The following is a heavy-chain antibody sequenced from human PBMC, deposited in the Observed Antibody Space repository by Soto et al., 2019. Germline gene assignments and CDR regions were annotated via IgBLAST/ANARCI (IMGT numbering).Heavy chain of an antibody. D-gene: IGHD3-22*01. CDR1: GFTFGNYA. CDR2: ISASGDQT. V-gene: IGHV3-23*01. CDR3: TKVLSPLILTTNFDS. Sequence: PGGSLRLSCAGSGFTFGNYAMCWVRQAPGKGLDWVSGISASGDQTFYADSVRGRFTISRDTSENTLYLQMSSLRVEDTAVYYCTKVLSPLILTTNFDSWGQGTLVTVSS. J-gene: IGHJ4*02.